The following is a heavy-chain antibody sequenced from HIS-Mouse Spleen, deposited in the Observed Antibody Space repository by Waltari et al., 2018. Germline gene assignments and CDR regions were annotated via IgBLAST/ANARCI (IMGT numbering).Heavy chain of an antibody. D-gene: IGHD6-13*01. CDR1: GGFSRSSSYY. CDR3: AREIPYSSSWYDWYFDL. Sequence: QLQLQESAPGLVKPSETLSLTCTVSGGFSRSSSYYWGWLRQPPGKGLEWIGSIYYSGSTYYNPSLKSRVTISVDTSKNQFSLKLSSVTAADTAVYYCAREIPYSSSWYDWYFDLWGRGTLVTVSS. CDR2: IYYSGST. J-gene: IGHJ2*01. V-gene: IGHV4-39*07.